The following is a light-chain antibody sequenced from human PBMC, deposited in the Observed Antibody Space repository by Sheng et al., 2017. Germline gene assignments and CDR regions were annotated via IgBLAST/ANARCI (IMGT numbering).Light chain of an antibody. CDR1: SGPSTYA. J-gene: IGLJ3*02. CDR2: LNSDGSH. Sequence: QLVLTQSPSASASLGASVKLTCTLSSGPSTYAIAWYQQQPEKGPRYLMKLNSDGSHSKGDGIPDHFSGSSSGAERYLTISSLQSDDEADYYCQTWGTGIRVFGGGTKLTVL. CDR3: QTWGTGIRV. V-gene: IGLV4-69*01.